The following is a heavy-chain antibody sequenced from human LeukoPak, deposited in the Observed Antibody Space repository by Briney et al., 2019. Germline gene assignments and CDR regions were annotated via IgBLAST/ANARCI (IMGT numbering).Heavy chain of an antibody. V-gene: IGHV3-30*02. Sequence: GGSLRLSCAASGFTFSSYGMHWVRQAPGKGLEWVAFIRYDGSNKYYADSVKGRFTISRDNSKNTLYLQMNSLRAEDTAVYYCAKGGGIVGAPYGSTIDYWGQGTLVTVSS. CDR1: GFTFSSYG. CDR3: AKGGGIVGAPYGSTIDY. CDR2: IRYDGSNK. J-gene: IGHJ4*02. D-gene: IGHD1-26*01.